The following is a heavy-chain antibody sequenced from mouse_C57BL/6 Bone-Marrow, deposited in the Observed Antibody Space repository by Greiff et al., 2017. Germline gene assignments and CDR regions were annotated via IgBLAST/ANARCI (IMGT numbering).Heavy chain of an antibody. J-gene: IGHJ4*01. CDR1: GYTFTSYG. V-gene: IGHV1-81*01. D-gene: IGHD2-12*01. CDR2: IYPRSGNT. CDR3: ARWRVLRGAMDY. Sequence: VQLQQSGAELARPGASVKLSCKASGYTFTSYGISWVKQRTGPGLEWIGEIYPRSGNTYYNEKFKGKATLTADKSSSTAYMALRSLTSEDSAVYFCARWRVLRGAMDYWGQGTSVTVSS.